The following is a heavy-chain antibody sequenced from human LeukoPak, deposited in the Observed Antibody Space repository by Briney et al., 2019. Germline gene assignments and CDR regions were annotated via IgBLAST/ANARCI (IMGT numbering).Heavy chain of an antibody. CDR3: ARHANNWGAPNFDY. V-gene: IGHV4-59*01. D-gene: IGHD7-27*01. J-gene: IGHJ4*02. Sequence: SETLSLTCGVSGGAITNYYWNWIRQAPGKGLEWLGYIYYTGSTTYNPSVKSQITISLDTSKKQISLKLRSVTAADTAVYYCARHANNWGAPNFDYWGQGTLVTVSS. CDR1: GGAITNYY. CDR2: IYYTGST.